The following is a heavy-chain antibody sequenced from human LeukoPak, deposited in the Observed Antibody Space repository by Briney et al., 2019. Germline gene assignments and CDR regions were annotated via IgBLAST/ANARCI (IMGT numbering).Heavy chain of an antibody. J-gene: IGHJ2*01. Sequence: PGGSLRLSCAASGFTFSDYEMNWVRQAPGMRLEWVSYISTTSGTIYYADSVKGRFTISRDNAKNSLYLQMNSLSVEDTAVYYCVRAKGYPPDWYFDLWGRGSLVTVSS. CDR1: GFTFSDYE. V-gene: IGHV3-48*03. D-gene: IGHD3-16*02. CDR2: ISTTSGTI. CDR3: VRAKGYPPDWYFDL.